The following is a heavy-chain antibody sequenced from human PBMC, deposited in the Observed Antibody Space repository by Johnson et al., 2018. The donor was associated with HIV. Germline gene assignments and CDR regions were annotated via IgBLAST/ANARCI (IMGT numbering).Heavy chain of an antibody. J-gene: IGHJ3*02. CDR3: ARDRDLGRAFDI. D-gene: IGHD1-26*01. CDR1: GFTFSSYA. CDR2: ISGSGGST. V-gene: IGHV3-23*04. Sequence: VQLVESGGGLVQPGGSLRLSCAASGFTFSSYAMSWVRQSPGKGLEWVSAISGSGGSTYYADSVKGRFTISRDNSKNTLYLQMNSLRAEDTALYYCARDRDLGRAFDIWGQGTMVTVSS.